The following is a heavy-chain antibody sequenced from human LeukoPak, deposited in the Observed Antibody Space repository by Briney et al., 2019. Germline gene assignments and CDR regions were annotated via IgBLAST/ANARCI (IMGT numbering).Heavy chain of an antibody. V-gene: IGHV3-23*01. J-gene: IGHJ4*02. Sequence: PGGSLRLSCAVSGFTFSSYAMSWVRQAPGKGLEWVSAISGSGGSRYYADSVKGRFTISRDNSKNTLYLQMNSLRAEDTAVYYCAKDLSSVVVVAATPFGYWGQGTLVTVSS. CDR1: GFTFSSYA. D-gene: IGHD2-15*01. CDR2: ISGSGGSR. CDR3: AKDLSSVVVVAATPFGY.